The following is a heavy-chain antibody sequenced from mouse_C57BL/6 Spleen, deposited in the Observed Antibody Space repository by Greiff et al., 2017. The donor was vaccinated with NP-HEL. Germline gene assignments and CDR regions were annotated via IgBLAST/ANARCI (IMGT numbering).Heavy chain of an antibody. D-gene: IGHD2-3*01. CDR1: GYTFTSYW. V-gene: IGHV1-69*01. CDR3: ARTYIYDGYYPFAY. Sequence: QVQLQQPGAELVMPGASVKLSCKASGYTFTSYWMHWVKQRPGQGLEWIGEIDPSDSYTNYNQKFKGKSTLTVDKSSSTAYMQLSSLTSEDSAVYYCARTYIYDGYYPFAYWGQGTLVTVSA. J-gene: IGHJ3*01. CDR2: IDPSDSYT.